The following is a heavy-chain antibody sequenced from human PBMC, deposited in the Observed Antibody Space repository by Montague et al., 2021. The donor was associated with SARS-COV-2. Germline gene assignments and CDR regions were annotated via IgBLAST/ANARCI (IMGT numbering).Heavy chain of an antibody. J-gene: IGHJ4*02. CDR3: VREGRSSAYAMDY. CDR1: GASMSGSY. D-gene: IGHD3-22*01. V-gene: IGHV4-59*01. CDR2: IYSSGST. Sequence: TLSLTCTVSGASMSGSYWGWVRQPPGKGPEWIGNIYSSGSTHYNPSLKGRVTISVDTSKSQFSLRLTSVTAADTAVYYCVREGRSSAYAMDYWGQGTLVTVSS.